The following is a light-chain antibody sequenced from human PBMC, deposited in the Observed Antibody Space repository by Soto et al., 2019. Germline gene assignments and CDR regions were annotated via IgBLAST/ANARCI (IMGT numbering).Light chain of an antibody. V-gene: IGKV1-39*01. CDR1: QSISRY. Sequence: DMQMTQSPSSLSASVGDRVTITYRASQSISRYLTWYQQKPGKAPKLLIYDAFTLQSGVPSRFSGSGSGTDFTLTIGSLQPEDFAIYYCQQNHSPPFTFGPGTKVDIK. CDR3: QQNHSPPFT. J-gene: IGKJ3*01. CDR2: DAF.